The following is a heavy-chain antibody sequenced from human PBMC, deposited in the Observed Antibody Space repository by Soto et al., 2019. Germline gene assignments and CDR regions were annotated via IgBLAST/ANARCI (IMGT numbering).Heavy chain of an antibody. D-gene: IGHD3-22*01. Sequence: QVQLQESGPGLVKPSQTLSLTCTVSGASISSANYDWSWIRQHPGKGLEWIGYIYNIGSTYYNPSRKSRVTISLDTSKNQFSLKLSSVTAADTAVYYCAREGYDAFDIWGQGTMVTVSS. CDR1: GASISSANYD. J-gene: IGHJ3*02. V-gene: IGHV4-31*03. CDR2: IYNIGST. CDR3: AREGYDAFDI.